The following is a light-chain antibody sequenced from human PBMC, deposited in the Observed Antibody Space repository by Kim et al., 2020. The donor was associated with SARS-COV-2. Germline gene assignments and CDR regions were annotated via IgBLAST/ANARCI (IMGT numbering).Light chain of an antibody. J-gene: IGLJ2*01. CDR3: QSYDSSLSAHVI. Sequence: VISSWYGSSSNIGSGYDVHWYQQLPGTAPNRLMYANNNRPSGVSDRFSGSQSGTSAALAITGLQAEDEADYYCQSYDSSLSAHVIFGGGTQLTVL. V-gene: IGLV1-40*01. CDR2: ANN. CDR1: SSNIGSGYD.